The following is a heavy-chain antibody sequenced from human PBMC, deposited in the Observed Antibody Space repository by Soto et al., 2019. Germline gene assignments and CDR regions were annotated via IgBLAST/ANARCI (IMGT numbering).Heavy chain of an antibody. V-gene: IGHV4-39*01. D-gene: IGHD6-19*01. Sequence: PSEPLSLTCTVSGGSISSSSYYWGWIRQPPGKGLEWIGSIYYSGSTYYNPSLKSRVTISVDTSKNQFSLKLSSVTAADTAVYYCARQGYSSGWYRAHNWFDPWGQGTLVT. CDR1: GGSISSSSYY. CDR2: IYYSGST. CDR3: ARQGYSSGWYRAHNWFDP. J-gene: IGHJ5*02.